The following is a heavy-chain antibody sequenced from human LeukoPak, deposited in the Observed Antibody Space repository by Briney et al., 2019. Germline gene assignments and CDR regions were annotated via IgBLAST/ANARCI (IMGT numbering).Heavy chain of an antibody. V-gene: IGHV1-2*02. CDR2: INPNSGGT. J-gene: IGHJ6*03. CDR1: GYTFTGYY. CDR3: VAVAGVNYYYYMDV. Sequence: ASVKVSCKASGYTFTGYYMHWVRQAPGQGLEWMGWINPNSGGTNYAQKFQGRVTMTRDTSISTAYMELSRLRSDNTAVYYCVAVAGVNYYYYMDVWGKGTTVTVSS. D-gene: IGHD6-19*01.